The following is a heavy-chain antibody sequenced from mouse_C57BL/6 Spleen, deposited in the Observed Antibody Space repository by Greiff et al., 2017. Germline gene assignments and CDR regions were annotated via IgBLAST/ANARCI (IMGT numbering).Heavy chain of an antibody. Sequence: EVKLMESGGDLVKPGGSLKLSCAASGFTFSSYGMSWVRQTPDKRLEWVATISSGGSYTYYPDSVKGRFTISRDNAKNTLYLQMSSLKSEDTAMYYCASRGGYFDVWGTGTTVTVSS. V-gene: IGHV5-6*02. CDR2: ISSGGSYT. J-gene: IGHJ1*03. CDR1: GFTFSSYG. CDR3: ASRGGYFDV.